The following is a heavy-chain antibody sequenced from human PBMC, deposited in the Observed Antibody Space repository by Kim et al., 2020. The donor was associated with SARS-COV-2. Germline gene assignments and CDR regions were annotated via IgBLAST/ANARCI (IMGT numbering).Heavy chain of an antibody. D-gene: IGHD1-26*01. V-gene: IGHV3-33*01. CDR1: GFTFSSYG. Sequence: GGSLRLSCAASGFTFSSYGMHWVRQAPGKGLEWVAVIWYDGSNKYYADSVKGRFTISRDNSKNTLYLQMNSLRAEDTAVYYCARDGAPFIVGATAPDYWGQGTLVTVSS. CDR2: IWYDGSNK. CDR3: ARDGAPFIVGATAPDY. J-gene: IGHJ4*02.